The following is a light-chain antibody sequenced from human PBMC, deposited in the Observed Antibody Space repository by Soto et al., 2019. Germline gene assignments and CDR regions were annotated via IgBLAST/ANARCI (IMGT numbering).Light chain of an antibody. V-gene: IGKV3-15*01. CDR1: QSVSNK. J-gene: IGKJ2*01. CDR2: GAS. CDR3: QQYTIWPHT. Sequence: EIVMTQSPATLSVSPGERDTLSCRASQSVSNKLAWYQHKPGQAPRLLIYGASTRATGIPARFNGSGSGTEFTLTISSLQSEDFAVYYCQQYTIWPHTFGQGTKLEIK.